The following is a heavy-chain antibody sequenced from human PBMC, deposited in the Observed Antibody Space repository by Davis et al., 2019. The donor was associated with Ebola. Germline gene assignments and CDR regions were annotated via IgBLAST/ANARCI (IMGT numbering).Heavy chain of an antibody. CDR1: GFSLSTSGMC. Sequence: SGPTLVKPTQTLTLTCTFSGFSLSTSGMCVSWIRHPPGKALEWLALIDWDDDEYYSTYLKTRLTITKDTSKNQVVLTRTNMDPVDTATYYCARSYDSLYFDYWGQGTLVTVSS. CDR2: IDWDDDE. D-gene: IGHD5-12*01. J-gene: IGHJ4*02. V-gene: IGHV2-70*01. CDR3: ARSYDSLYFDY.